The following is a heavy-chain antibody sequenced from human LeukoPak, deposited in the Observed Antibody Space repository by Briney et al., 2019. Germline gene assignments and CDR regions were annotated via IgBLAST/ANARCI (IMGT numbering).Heavy chain of an antibody. CDR2: ISSSSSTI. CDR1: GFTFSSYS. D-gene: IGHD2-8*01. V-gene: IGHV3-48*01. CDR3: TRETSGVSCVFAY. J-gene: IGHJ4*02. Sequence: PGGSLRLSCAASGFTFSSYSMNWVRQAPGKGLEWLSYISSSSSTIYYADSVKGRFTISRDNAKDSLYLQMNSLRAEDTAVYYCTRETSGVSCVFAYWGQGTLVAVSS.